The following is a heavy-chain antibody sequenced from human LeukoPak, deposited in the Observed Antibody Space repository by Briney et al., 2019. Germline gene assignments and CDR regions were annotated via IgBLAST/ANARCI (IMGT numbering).Heavy chain of an antibody. V-gene: IGHV2-70*11. J-gene: IGHJ4*02. CDR2: IDWDDDK. Sequence: SGPTLMNPTQTLTLTCTFSGFSLTTSGVCVTWIRQPPVKSLEWLARIDWDDDKYYSASLKTRLTISKDTSKHQVVLTMTNLDPVDTATFYCARALAVAGGYPFDYWGQGTLVTVSS. CDR3: ARALAVAGGYPFDY. D-gene: IGHD6-19*01. CDR1: GFSLTTSGVC.